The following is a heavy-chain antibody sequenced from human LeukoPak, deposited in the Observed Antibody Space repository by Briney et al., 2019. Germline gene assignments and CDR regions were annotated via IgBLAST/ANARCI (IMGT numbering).Heavy chain of an antibody. V-gene: IGHV3-7*05. J-gene: IGHJ4*02. CDR1: GXTFSSYW. Sequence: GGSLRLSCAASGXTFSSYWMTWVRQAPGKGLEWVAKIKQDGSEKYYVDSVKGRFTISRDNAKNSLYLQMSSLGAEDTAVYYCARRGTSSSWAHFDYWGQGTLVTVSS. D-gene: IGHD6-13*01. CDR3: ARRGTSSSWAHFDY. CDR2: IKQDGSEK.